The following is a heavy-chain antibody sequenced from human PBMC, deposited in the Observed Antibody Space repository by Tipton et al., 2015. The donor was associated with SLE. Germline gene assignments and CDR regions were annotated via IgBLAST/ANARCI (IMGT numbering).Heavy chain of an antibody. J-gene: IGHJ5*02. CDR3: ARHQYYDEGYNWFDP. CDR2: IYYSGT. CDR1: GGSINYYY. D-gene: IGHD3-22*01. V-gene: IGHV4-59*01. Sequence: TLSLTCTVSGGSINYYYWSWIRQPPGKGLEWIGYIYYSGTTYNPSLKSRVTISVDTSKSQFSLNLSSVTAADTAVYYYARHQYYDEGYNWFDPWGQGTLVTVSS.